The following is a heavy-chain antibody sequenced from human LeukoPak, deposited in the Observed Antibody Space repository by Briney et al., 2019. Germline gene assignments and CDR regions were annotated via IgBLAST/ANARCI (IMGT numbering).Heavy chain of an antibody. J-gene: IGHJ4*02. Sequence: PGGSLRLSCAASGFTFSSYWMHWVRQAPGTGLVWVSRIISDGSSTTYADSVKGRFTISRDNAKNTLYLQMNGLRAEDTAVYYCARGRYYFDYWGQGTLVTVSS. CDR2: IISDGSST. CDR1: GFTFSSYW. D-gene: IGHD4-17*01. CDR3: ARGRYYFDY. V-gene: IGHV3-74*01.